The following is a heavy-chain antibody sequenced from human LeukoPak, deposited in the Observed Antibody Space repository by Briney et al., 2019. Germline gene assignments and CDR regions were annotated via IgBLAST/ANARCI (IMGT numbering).Heavy chain of an antibody. J-gene: IGHJ4*02. D-gene: IGHD3-16*02. CDR3: ASPTYYDYVWGSYRTPSH. V-gene: IGHV3-11*04. Sequence: PGGSLRLSCAASGFTFSDYYMSWIRQAPGKGLEWVSYISSSGSTIYYADSVKGRFTISRDNAKNSLYLQMNSLRAEDTAVYYRASPTYYDYVWGSYRTPSHWGQGTLVTVSS. CDR2: ISSSGSTI. CDR1: GFTFSDYY.